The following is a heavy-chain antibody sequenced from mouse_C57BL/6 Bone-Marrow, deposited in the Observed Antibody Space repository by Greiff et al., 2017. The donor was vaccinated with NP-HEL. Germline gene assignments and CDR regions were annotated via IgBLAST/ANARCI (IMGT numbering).Heavy chain of an antibody. D-gene: IGHD1-1*01. V-gene: IGHV2-6-1*01. CDR3: ARHVYGSSPYAMDY. CDR2: IWSDGST. J-gene: IGHJ4*01. Sequence: VKLVESGPGLVAPSQSLSITCTVSGFSLTSYGVHWVRQPPGKGLEWLVVIWSDGSTTYNSALKSRLSISKDNSKSQVFLKMNSLQTDDTAMYYCARHVYGSSPYAMDYWGQGTSVTVSS. CDR1: GFSLTSYG.